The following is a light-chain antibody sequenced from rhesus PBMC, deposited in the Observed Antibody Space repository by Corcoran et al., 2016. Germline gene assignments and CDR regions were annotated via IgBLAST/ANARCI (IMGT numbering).Light chain of an antibody. J-gene: IGKJ2*01. CDR3: QQYGDLPYS. CDR2: YAS. Sequence: DIQMTQSPSSLSASVGDKVTITCHAIQAIRSWLAWYQQKPGKAPKPLLYYASSLQNGVPSRLSGNGSGTDFSLTISSLQPEDFSTYYCQQYGDLPYSFGQGTKVEIK. V-gene: IGKV1-19*01. CDR1: QAIRSW.